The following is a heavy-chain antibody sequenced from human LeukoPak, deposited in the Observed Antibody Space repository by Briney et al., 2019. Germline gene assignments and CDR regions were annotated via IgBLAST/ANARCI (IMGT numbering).Heavy chain of an antibody. CDR3: AANTQRVVREDDFDI. CDR2: IVVGSGNT. CDR1: GFTFTSSA. D-gene: IGHD1-26*01. J-gene: IGHJ3*02. Sequence: GTSVKVSCKASGFTFTSSAKQWVRQARGQRLEWIGWIVVGSGNTNYAQKFQVRITITRDMSTSKDYMELSSLRSEATAVYYCAANTQRVVREDDFDIWGRGTIVSVS. V-gene: IGHV1-58*02.